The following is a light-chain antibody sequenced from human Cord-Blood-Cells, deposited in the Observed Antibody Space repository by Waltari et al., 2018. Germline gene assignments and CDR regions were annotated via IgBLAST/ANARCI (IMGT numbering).Light chain of an antibody. Sequence: QPVVTQAPSSSVSPRGPVTLPYGFTSVSVSPRSSPNWYQQTPGQAPRTLIYSTNTRSSGVPDRFSGSILGNKAALTITGAQADDESDYYCVLYMGSGIWVFGGGTKLTVL. J-gene: IGLJ3*02. CDR3: VLYMGSGIWV. V-gene: IGLV8-61*01. CDR2: STN. CDR1: SVSVSPRSS.